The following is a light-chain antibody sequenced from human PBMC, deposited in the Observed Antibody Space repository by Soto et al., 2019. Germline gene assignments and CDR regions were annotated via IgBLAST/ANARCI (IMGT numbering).Light chain of an antibody. CDR1: QSISSY. CDR3: QQSYSSLHRT. V-gene: IGKV1-39*01. J-gene: IGKJ1*01. Sequence: DIQMTPSPSSLSASVGDRVTITCRTSQSISSYLNWYQQKPGKVPKLLIYAASSLQSGLPSRLSGSGSGTDFTLTISSLQPEDSATYYCQQSYSSLHRTFGQGTKV. CDR2: AAS.